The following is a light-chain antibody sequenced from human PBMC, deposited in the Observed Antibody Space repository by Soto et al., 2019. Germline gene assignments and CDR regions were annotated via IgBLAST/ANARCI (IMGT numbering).Light chain of an antibody. CDR3: QQYGRSPLT. J-gene: IGKJ1*01. CDR2: GAS. V-gene: IGKV3-20*01. CDR1: QTVVNNY. Sequence: ETVLTQSPGTLSWSPGERATLSCRASQTVVNNYLAWYQQKPGQSLRLLIYGASSRATAIPDRFSGSGSGTDFTLTISRLEPEDFAVYFCQQYGRSPLTFGQGTKVEIK.